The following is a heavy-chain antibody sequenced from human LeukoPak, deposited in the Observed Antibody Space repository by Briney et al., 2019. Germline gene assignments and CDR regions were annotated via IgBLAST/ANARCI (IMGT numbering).Heavy chain of an antibody. J-gene: IGHJ4*02. V-gene: IGHV4-59*11. CDR1: GASITSRF. CDR3: ASDFTQGGGLLED. CDR2: VSSTTSP. Sequence: SETLSLTCTVSGASITSRFWTWVRQPPGKGPEWIGYVSSTTSPTYNPSLESRVTMSLGTSKSQFSLRLASMTAADTAIYYCASDFTQGGGLLEDWGPGTLVVVSS. D-gene: IGHD3-3*01.